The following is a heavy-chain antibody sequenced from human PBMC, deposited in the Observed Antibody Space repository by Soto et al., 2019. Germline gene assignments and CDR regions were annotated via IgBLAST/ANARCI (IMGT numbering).Heavy chain of an antibody. CDR2: INESGST. CDR1: GQSFSGHY. J-gene: IGHJ4*02. D-gene: IGHD1-1*01. V-gene: IGHV4-34*01. CDR3: ARGSGIVALPAELEDVNYDY. Sequence: QVQLQQWGAGLVKPSETLSLSCAVYGQSFSGHYWAWIRQPPGKGLEWIGEINESGSTYYNPSLKSRVTISTDTSKNQFSLKLSSVSAADTAAYFCARGSGIVALPAELEDVNYDYWGQGTLVNVSS.